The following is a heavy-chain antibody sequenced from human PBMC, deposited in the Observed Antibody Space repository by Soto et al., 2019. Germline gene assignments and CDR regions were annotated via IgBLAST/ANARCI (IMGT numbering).Heavy chain of an antibody. CDR3: AYWGFWGDYGGAAY. D-gene: IGHD3-3*01. J-gene: IGHJ4*02. CDR1: DGSISSRSSY. V-gene: IGHV4-39*01. CDR2: INYSGST. Sequence: ASETLSLTCTVSDGSISSRSSYWGWIRQPPGKGLEWIGSINYSGSTYYNPSLKSRITISVDTSKNQFSLKLSSVTAADTAVYFCAYWGFWGDYGGAAYWGRGSLVP.